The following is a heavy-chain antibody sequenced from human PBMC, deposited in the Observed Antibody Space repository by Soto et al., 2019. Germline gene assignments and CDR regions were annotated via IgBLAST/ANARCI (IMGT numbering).Heavy chain of an antibody. Sequence: EASVKVSCKASGYTFTSYGISWVRQAPGQGLEWMGWISAYNGNTNYAQKLQGRVTMTTDTSTSTAYMELRSLRSDDTAVYYCARDASFSGSYNFDYWGQGTLVTVSS. CDR2: ISAYNGNT. J-gene: IGHJ4*02. CDR3: ARDASFSGSYNFDY. D-gene: IGHD1-26*01. CDR1: GYTFTSYG. V-gene: IGHV1-18*01.